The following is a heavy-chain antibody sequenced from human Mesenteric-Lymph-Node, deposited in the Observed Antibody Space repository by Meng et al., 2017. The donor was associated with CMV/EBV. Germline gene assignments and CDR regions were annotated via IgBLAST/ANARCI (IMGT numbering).Heavy chain of an antibody. Sequence: ASVKVSCKASGYTFTSYGISWVRQAPGQGLEWMGWISAYNGNTNYAQKLQGRVTMTTDTSTSTAYMELRSLRSDDTAVYYCARDQDLSRTGQYYYYCMDAWGQGTTVTVSS. CDR3: ARDQDLSRTGQYYYYCMDA. J-gene: IGHJ6*02. CDR1: GYTFTSYG. D-gene: IGHD3/OR15-3a*01. V-gene: IGHV1-18*01. CDR2: ISAYNGNT.